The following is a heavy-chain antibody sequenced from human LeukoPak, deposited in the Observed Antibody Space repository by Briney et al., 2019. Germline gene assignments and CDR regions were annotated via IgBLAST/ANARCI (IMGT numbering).Heavy chain of an antibody. CDR3: ARGRGPFTLMQLVQVDY. CDR2: ISVYNGNT. D-gene: IGHD6-13*01. J-gene: IGHJ4*02. Sequence: GASVKVSCKASGYTFTSYGISWVRQAPGQGLEWMGWISVYNGNTNYAQKLQGRVTMTRNTSISTAYMELSSLRSEDTAVYYCARGRGPFTLMQLVQVDYWGQGTLVTVSS. CDR1: GYTFTSYG. V-gene: IGHV1-18*01.